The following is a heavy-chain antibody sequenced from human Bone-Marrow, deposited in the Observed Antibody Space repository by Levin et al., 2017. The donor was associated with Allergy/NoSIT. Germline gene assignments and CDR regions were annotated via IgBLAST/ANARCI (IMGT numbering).Heavy chain of an antibody. V-gene: IGHV1-3*01. D-gene: IGHD4-17*01. J-gene: IGHJ4*02. CDR2: INAGNGNT. CDR1: GYTFTSYA. CDR3: AREVYGDYPLDY. Sequence: VASVKVSCKASGYTFTSYAMHWVRQAPGQRLEWMGWINAGNGNTKYSQKFQGRVTITRDTSASTAYMELSSLRSEDTAVYYCAREVYGDYPLDYWGQGTLVTVSS.